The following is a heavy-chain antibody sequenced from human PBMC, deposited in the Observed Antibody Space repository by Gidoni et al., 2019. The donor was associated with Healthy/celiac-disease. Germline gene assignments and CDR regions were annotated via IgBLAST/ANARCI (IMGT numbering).Heavy chain of an antibody. D-gene: IGHD1-26*01. CDR3: ARPTGGIVGVQYYFDY. CDR2: IWYDGSNK. Sequence: QVQLVESGGGVVQPGRSLRLSCAASGFTFSSYGLHWVRQAPGKGRDWVAVIWYDGSNKYYADSVKGRFTISRDNSKNTLYLQMNSLRAEDTAVYYCARPTGGIVGVQYYFDYWGQGTLVTVSS. V-gene: IGHV3-33*01. CDR1: GFTFSSYG. J-gene: IGHJ4*02.